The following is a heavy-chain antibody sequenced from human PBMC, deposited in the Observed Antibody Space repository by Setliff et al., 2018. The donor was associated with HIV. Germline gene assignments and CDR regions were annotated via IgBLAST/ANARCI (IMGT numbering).Heavy chain of an antibody. CDR1: GGSVSSGGYY. D-gene: IGHD1-26*01. J-gene: IGHJ6*02. CDR3: ARRSIVGVARGFYYYNLDV. Sequence: SETLSLTCTVSGGSVSSGGYYWSWIRQHPGKGLEWIGYIYYSGSTYYNPSLQSRVTISVDTSKNQFSLKLSSVTAADTAVYYCARRSIVGVARGFYYYNLDVWGQGTTVTV. CDR2: IYYSGST. V-gene: IGHV4-31*03.